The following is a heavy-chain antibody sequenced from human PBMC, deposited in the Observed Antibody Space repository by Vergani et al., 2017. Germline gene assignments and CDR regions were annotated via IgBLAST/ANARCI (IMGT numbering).Heavy chain of an antibody. CDR3: AKITLGSYYVYYYYGMDV. D-gene: IGHD1-26*01. CDR1: GFTFSSYA. V-gene: IGHV3-30-3*02. Sequence: QVQLVESGGGVVQPGRSLRLSCAASGFTFSSYAMHWVRQAPGKGLEWVAVISYDGSNKYYADSVKGRFTISRDNSKNTLYLQMNSLRAEDTAVYYCAKITLGSYYVYYYYGMDVWGQGTTVTVSS. CDR2: ISYDGSNK. J-gene: IGHJ6*02.